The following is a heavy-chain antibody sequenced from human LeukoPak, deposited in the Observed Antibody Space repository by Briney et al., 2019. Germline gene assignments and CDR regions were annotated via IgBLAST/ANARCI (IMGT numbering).Heavy chain of an antibody. CDR3: ARGGLIQRHAFDI. J-gene: IGHJ3*02. CDR2: IRYDGSDK. D-gene: IGHD1-1*01. CDR1: AFTFSSSG. Sequence: GSLRLSCAASAFTFSSSGMHWVRQAPGKGLEWVAFIRYDGSDKLYADSVKGRFTISRDNAKNSLYLQMNSLRGEDTALYYCARGGLIQRHAFDIWGQGTMVTVSS. V-gene: IGHV3-30*02.